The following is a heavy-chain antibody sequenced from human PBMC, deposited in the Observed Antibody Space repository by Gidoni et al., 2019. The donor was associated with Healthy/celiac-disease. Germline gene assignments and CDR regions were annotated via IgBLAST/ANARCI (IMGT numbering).Heavy chain of an antibody. D-gene: IGHD3-10*01. Sequence: QVQLQQWGAGLLKPSETLSLTCAVYGGSFSGYYWSWIRQPPGKGLEWIGEINHSGSTNYNPSLKSRVTITVDTSKNQFSLKLSSVTAADTAVYYCARGKGTMYYGSGSYYWGLYYGMDVWGQGTTVTVSS. CDR3: ARGKGTMYYGSGSYYWGLYYGMDV. CDR1: GGSFSGYY. V-gene: IGHV4-34*01. J-gene: IGHJ6*02. CDR2: INHSGST.